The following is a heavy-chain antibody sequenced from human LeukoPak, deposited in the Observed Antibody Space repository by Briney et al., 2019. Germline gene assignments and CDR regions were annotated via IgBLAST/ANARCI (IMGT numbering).Heavy chain of an antibody. CDR2: ISAYNGNT. D-gene: IGHD6-19*01. CDR1: GYTFTSYG. CDR3: ARGFIGVALLPGMDV. J-gene: IGHJ6*03. Sequence: ASVKVSCKASGYTFTSYGISWVRQAPGQGLEWMGWISAYNGNTNYAQKLQGRVTMTTDTSTSTAYMELRSLRSDGTAVCLCARGFIGVALLPGMDVWGKGTTVTVSS. V-gene: IGHV1-18*01.